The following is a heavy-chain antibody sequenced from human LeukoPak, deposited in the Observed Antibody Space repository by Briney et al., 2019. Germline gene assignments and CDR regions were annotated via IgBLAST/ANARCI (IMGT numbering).Heavy chain of an antibody. J-gene: IGHJ4*02. CDR3: ARRSAALSY. CDR1: AGSIVNRRCA. Sequence: PSETLSLTFPIPAGSIVNRRCATGWIRQPPGKGLEWIGSIYYSGSTYYNPSLKSRVTICVDTSKNQFSLKLSSVTASDTAVYYCARRSAALSYWGQGTLVTVSS. D-gene: IGHD6-6*01. CDR2: IYYSGST. V-gene: IGHV4-39*01.